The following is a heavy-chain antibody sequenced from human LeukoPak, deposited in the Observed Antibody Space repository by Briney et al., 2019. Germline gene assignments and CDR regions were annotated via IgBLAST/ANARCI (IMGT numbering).Heavy chain of an antibody. CDR2: ISWNSGSI. D-gene: IGHD3-16*01. V-gene: IGHV3-9*01. J-gene: IGHJ4*02. Sequence: GGSLRLSCAASGFTFDDYAMHWVRQAPGKGLEWVSGISWNSGSIGYADSVKGRFTISRDNAKNSLYLQMNSLRAEDTALYYCATRRGGYWGQGTLVTVSS. CDR3: ATRRGGY. CDR1: GFTFDDYA.